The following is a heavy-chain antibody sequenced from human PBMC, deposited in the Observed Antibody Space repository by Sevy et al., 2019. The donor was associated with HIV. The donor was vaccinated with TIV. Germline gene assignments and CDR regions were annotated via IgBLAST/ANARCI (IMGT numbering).Heavy chain of an antibody. CDR3: ARVFGPITMVRGASNWFDP. Sequence: GGSLRLSCAASGFTFSDYYMSWIRQAPGKGLEWVSYISSRGSTIYYADSVKGRFTFSRDNAKNSLYLQMNSLRAEDTAVYYCARVFGPITMVRGASNWFDPWGQGTLVTVSS. CDR2: ISSRGSTI. J-gene: IGHJ5*02. D-gene: IGHD3-10*01. CDR1: GFTFSDYY. V-gene: IGHV3-11*01.